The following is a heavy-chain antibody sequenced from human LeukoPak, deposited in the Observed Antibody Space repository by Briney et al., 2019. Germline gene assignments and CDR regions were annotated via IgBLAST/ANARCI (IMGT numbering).Heavy chain of an antibody. Sequence: MPGGSLRLSCAASGFTFSSYSMNWVRQAPGKGLEWVSSISSSSSYIYYADSVKGRFTISRDNAKNSLYLQMNSLRAEDTAVYYCASGEIWGSGVLAFDIWGQGTMVTVSS. CDR3: ASGEIWGSGVLAFDI. D-gene: IGHD3-10*01. V-gene: IGHV3-21*01. CDR2: ISSSSSYI. CDR1: GFTFSSYS. J-gene: IGHJ3*02.